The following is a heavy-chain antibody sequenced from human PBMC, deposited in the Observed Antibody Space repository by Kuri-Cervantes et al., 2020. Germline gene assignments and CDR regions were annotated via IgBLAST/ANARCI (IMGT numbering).Heavy chain of an antibody. CDR3: ARSDCSSSSCYGNYYMDV. V-gene: IGHV3-21*03. D-gene: IGHD2-2*01. CDR2: ISGSSGYI. Sequence: GGSLRLSCAASGFTFNDYNMIWVRQAPGKGLEWVSSISGSSGYIFYTDSVKGRFTISRDNAKNSLYLQMNSLRAEDTAVYYCARSDCSSSSCYGNYYMDVWGKGTTVTVSS. CDR1: GFTFNDYN. J-gene: IGHJ6*03.